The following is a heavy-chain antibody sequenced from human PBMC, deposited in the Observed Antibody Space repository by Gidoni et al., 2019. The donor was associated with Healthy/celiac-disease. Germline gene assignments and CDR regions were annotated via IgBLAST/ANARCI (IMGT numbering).Heavy chain of an antibody. V-gene: IGHV3-48*01. CDR3: ARAHDFWSGNFDY. Sequence: EVQLVESGGGLVQPGGSLRLSCAASGCTCSSYSMNWVRQAPGKGLAWVSYIISSISTISYADSVKGRFTISRDNSKNSLYLQMTRLRAEDTAVYYCARAHDFWSGNFDYWGQGTLVTVSS. J-gene: IGHJ4*02. D-gene: IGHD3-3*01. CDR2: IISSISTI. CDR1: GCTCSSYS.